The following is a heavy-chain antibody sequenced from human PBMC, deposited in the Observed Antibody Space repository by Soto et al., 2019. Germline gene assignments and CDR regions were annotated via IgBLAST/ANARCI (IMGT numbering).Heavy chain of an antibody. CDR3: ARGPGSYYGPDY. CDR2: IYYSGST. Sequence: KTSETLSLTCTVSGGSISSYYWSWIRQPPGKGLEWIGYIYYSGSTNYNPSLKSRVTISVDTSKNQFSLKLSSVTAADTAVYYCARGPGSYYGPDYWGQGTLVTVSS. V-gene: IGHV4-59*01. J-gene: IGHJ4*02. CDR1: GGSISSYY. D-gene: IGHD3-10*01.